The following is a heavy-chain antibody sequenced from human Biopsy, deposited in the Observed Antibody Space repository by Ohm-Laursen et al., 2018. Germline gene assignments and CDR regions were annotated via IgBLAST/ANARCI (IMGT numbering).Heavy chain of an antibody. CDR3: TKNTQWEGSGYLDAFHI. Sequence: SLRLSCAASGFDFSDYSMSWVRQAPGKGLEWVAGISWSSDSITYAKSVTGRFTISRDNGENSLYLQMNSLRPEDTALYYCTKNTQWEGSGYLDAFHIWGHGAMVTVSS. CDR2: ISWSSDSI. D-gene: IGHD3-22*01. CDR1: GFDFSDYS. V-gene: IGHV3-9*01. J-gene: IGHJ3*02.